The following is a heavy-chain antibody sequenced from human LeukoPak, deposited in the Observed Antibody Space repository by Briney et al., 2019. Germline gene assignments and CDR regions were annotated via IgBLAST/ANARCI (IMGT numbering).Heavy chain of an antibody. CDR3: ARVVDTHFDY. J-gene: IGHJ4*02. Sequence: GGSLRLSCAASGFTFRSYWMHWVRQAPGKGLVWVSRIDSDGSSTTYADSVKGRFTISRDNAKNTLYLQMNSLRAEDTAVYYCARVVDTHFDYWAQGTLVTVSS. CDR2: IDSDGSST. V-gene: IGHV3-74*01. D-gene: IGHD5-18*01. CDR1: GFTFRSYW.